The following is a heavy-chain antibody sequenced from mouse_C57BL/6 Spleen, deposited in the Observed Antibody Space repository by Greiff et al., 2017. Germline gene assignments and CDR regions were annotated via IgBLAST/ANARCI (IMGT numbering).Heavy chain of an antibody. CDR2: IDPENGDT. Sequence: VQLQQSGAELVRPGASVKLSCTASGFNIKDDYMHWVKQRPEQGLEWIGWIDPENGDTESASKFQGKATITADTSSNTAYLQLSSLTSEDTAVYYCTLRQLGFAYWGQGTLVTVSA. D-gene: IGHD3-2*01. V-gene: IGHV14-4*01. J-gene: IGHJ3*01. CDR1: GFNIKDDY. CDR3: TLRQLGFAY.